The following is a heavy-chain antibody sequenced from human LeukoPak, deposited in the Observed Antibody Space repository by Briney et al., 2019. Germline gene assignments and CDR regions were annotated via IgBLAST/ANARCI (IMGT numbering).Heavy chain of an antibody. CDR3: ARRSPRYSYGRFDY. J-gene: IGHJ4*02. D-gene: IGHD5-18*01. Sequence: SETLSLTCAVSGYSISSGYYWGWIRQPPGKGLEWIESIHHSGSTYYNPSLKSRVTISVDTSKNKFSLKLNSVTAADTAVDYCARRSPRYSYGRFDYWGQGTLVTVSS. CDR1: GYSISSGYY. V-gene: IGHV4-38-2*01. CDR2: IHHSGST.